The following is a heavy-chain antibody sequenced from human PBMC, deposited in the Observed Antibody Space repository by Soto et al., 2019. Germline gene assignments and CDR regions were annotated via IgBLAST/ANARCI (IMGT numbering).Heavy chain of an antibody. CDR1: GFTFSSYS. J-gene: IGHJ6*03. Sequence: PGGSLRLSCAASGFTFSSYSMNWVRQAPGKGQERVTYISSSSSTIYYADSVKGRFTISRENAKNSLYLQMNSLRAEDTAVYYCASYYDFWSGYYYPFRIDVWGKGT. CDR3: ASYYDFWSGYYYPFRIDV. V-gene: IGHV3-48*01. CDR2: ISSSSSTI. D-gene: IGHD3-3*01.